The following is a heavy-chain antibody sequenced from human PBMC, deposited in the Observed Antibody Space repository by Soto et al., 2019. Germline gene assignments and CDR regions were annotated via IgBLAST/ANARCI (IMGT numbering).Heavy chain of an antibody. J-gene: IGHJ6*02. CDR3: AREGVRGMAV. D-gene: IGHD3-16*01. Sequence: QVQLLQSGAEVKKPGASVKVSCKASGYTFTSYDINWVRQATGRGLEWMGWMNPNSANTGYAQKFQGRVTMTGNTSMSTAYMELSSLRYEGTAVYYCAREGVRGMAVWGQGTTVTVSS. CDR2: MNPNSANT. CDR1: GYTFTSYD. V-gene: IGHV1-8*01.